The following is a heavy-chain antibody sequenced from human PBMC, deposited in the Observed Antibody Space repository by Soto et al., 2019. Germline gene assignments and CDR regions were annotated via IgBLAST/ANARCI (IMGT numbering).Heavy chain of an antibody. CDR1: GFTFSSYG. J-gene: IGHJ4*02. CDR3: ANIMADAYYFDY. V-gene: IGHV3-30*18. D-gene: IGHD5-12*01. CDR2: ISYDGSNK. Sequence: QVQLVESGGGVVQPGRSLRLSCAASGFTFSSYGMHWVRQAPGKGLEWVAVISYDGSNKYYADSVKGRFTISRDNSKNTLDLQMNSLRAEDTAVYYCANIMADAYYFDYWGQGTLVTVSS.